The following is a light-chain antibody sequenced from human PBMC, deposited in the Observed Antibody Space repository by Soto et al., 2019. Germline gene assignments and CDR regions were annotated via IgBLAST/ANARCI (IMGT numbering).Light chain of an antibody. CDR1: QSIASN. Sequence: EIVMMQSPDTLSVSPGERATLSCRASQSIASNLAWYQQKPGQAPRLLIHGASNRATGVPARFGGSGSGTEFTLTISSLQSEDFAVYFCQQYHNWPPQYSFGQGTKLQIK. CDR3: QQYHNWPPQYS. CDR2: GAS. J-gene: IGKJ2*03. V-gene: IGKV3-15*01.